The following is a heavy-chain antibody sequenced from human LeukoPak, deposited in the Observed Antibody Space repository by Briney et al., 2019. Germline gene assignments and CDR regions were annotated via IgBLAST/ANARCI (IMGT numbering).Heavy chain of an antibody. CDR1: GFTFSSYA. CDR2: ISGSGGST. Sequence: GGSLRLSCAASGFTFSSYAMSWVRQAPGKGLEWVSAISGSGGSTYYADSVKGRFTISRDNSKNTPYLQMNSLRAEDTAVYYCAKGLTSGSYCYFDYWGQGTLVTVSS. D-gene: IGHD1-26*01. J-gene: IGHJ4*02. V-gene: IGHV3-23*01. CDR3: AKGLTSGSYCYFDY.